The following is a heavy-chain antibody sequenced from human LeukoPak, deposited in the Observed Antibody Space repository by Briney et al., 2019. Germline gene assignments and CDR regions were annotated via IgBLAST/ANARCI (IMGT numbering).Heavy chain of an antibody. J-gene: IGHJ4*02. CDR1: GYTFTSYD. CDR3: ARDRVGYDFWSGYYW. Sequence: ASVKVSCKASGYTFTSYDINWVRQAPGQRLEWMGWINAGNGNTKYSQKFQGRVTITRDTSASTAYMELSSLRSEDTAVYYCARDRVGYDFWSGYYWWGQGTLVTVSS. D-gene: IGHD3-3*01. CDR2: INAGNGNT. V-gene: IGHV1-3*01.